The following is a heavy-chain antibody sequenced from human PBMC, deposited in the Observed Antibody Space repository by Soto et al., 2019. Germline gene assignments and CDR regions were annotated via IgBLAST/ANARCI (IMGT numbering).Heavy chain of an antibody. CDR2: ISSSSSTI. D-gene: IGHD3-22*01. CDR1: GFTVSSNY. Sequence: EVQLVESGGGLIQPGGSLRLSCAASGFTVSSNYMSWVRQAPGKGLEWVSYISSSSSTIYYADSVKGRFTISRDNAKNSLYLQMNSLRDEDTAVYYCARSLSSGYYYVEYAFDIWGQGTMVTVSS. V-gene: IGHV3-48*02. J-gene: IGHJ3*02. CDR3: ARSLSSGYYYVEYAFDI.